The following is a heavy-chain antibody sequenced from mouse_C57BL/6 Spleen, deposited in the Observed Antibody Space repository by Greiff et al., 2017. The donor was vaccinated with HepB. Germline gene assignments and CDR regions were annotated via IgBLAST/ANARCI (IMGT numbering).Heavy chain of an antibody. D-gene: IGHD1-1*01. CDR1: GYTFTSYD. CDR2: IYPRDGST. V-gene: IGHV1-85*01. J-gene: IGHJ3*01. CDR3: ARRTLLRGFAY. Sequence: QVQLQQPGAELVKPGASVKLSCKASGYTFTSYDINWAKQRPGQGLEWIGWIYPRDGSTKYNEKFKGKATLTVDTSSSTAYMELHSLTSEDSAVYFCARRTLLRGFAYWGQGTLVTVSA.